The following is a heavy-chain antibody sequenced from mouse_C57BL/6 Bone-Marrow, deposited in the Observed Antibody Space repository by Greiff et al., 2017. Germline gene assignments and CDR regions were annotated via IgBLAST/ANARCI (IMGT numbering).Heavy chain of an antibody. V-gene: IGHV5-16*01. Sequence: DVQLQESEGGLVQPGSSMKLSCTASGFTFSDYYMAWVRQVPEKGLEWVANINYDGSSTYYLDSLKSRFIISRDNAKNILYLQMSSLKSEDTATYYCARDGGYGSRYWYFDVWGTGTTVTVSS. CDR2: INYDGSST. CDR3: ARDGGYGSRYWYFDV. CDR1: GFTFSDYY. J-gene: IGHJ1*03. D-gene: IGHD1-1*01.